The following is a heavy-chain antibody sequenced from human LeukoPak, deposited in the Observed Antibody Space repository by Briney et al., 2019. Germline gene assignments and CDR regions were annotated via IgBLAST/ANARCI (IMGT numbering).Heavy chain of an antibody. CDR2: ISGSAHKI. V-gene: IGHV3-23*01. J-gene: IGHJ1*01. D-gene: IGHD2-21*02. CDR1: GFTFSDYA. CDR3: TSWGDTTAEYFQR. Sequence: GGSLRLSCVVFGFTFSDYAMSWVRQAPEKGLDWVSVISGSAHKIRYADSVKGRFTISRDNAQNSMYLQMNSLRVEDTAVYYCTSWGDTTAEYFQRWGQGTLVTVSS.